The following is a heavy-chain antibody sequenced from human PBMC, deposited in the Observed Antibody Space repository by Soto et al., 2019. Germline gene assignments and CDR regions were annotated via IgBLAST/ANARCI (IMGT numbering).Heavy chain of an antibody. D-gene: IGHD3-3*01. V-gene: IGHV5-51*01. CDR1: GYSCTSYG. CDR3: ARLVYYDFWNGYPPGIYYYLDV. Sequence: PGESLKISCKGSGYSCTSYGIGWVRQMPGKGLEWMGIIYPGDSDTRYSPSFQGQVTISADKSISTAYLQWSSLKASDTAMYYCARLVYYDFWNGYPPGIYYYLDVWGKGTTVTVSS. J-gene: IGHJ6*03. CDR2: IYPGDSDT.